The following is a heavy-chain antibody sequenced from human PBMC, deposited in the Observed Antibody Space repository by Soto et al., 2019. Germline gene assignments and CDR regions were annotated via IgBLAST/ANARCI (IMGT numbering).Heavy chain of an antibody. CDR1: GGSIRSGDFY. V-gene: IGHV4-30-4*01. D-gene: IGHD4-17*01. CDR2: IYYSGST. Sequence: PSVTLSLTCTVSGGSIRSGDFYWSWIRQPPGKGLELIGNIYYSGSTYYNPSLRSRAIMSVDTSQNQFSLKLSSLTAADTAVYFCARADDFSDRFDYWGQGALVTSPQ. CDR3: ARADDFSDRFDY. J-gene: IGHJ4*02.